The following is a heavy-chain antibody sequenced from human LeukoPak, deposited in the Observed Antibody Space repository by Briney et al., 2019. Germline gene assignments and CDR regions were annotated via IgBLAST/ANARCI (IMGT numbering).Heavy chain of an antibody. CDR3: AREQWLEQINWFDP. J-gene: IGHJ5*02. V-gene: IGHV1-18*01. D-gene: IGHD6-19*01. Sequence: RASVKVSCKASGYTFTSYGISWVRQAPGQGLEWMGWISAYNGNTNYAQKLQDRVTMTTDTSTSTAYMELRSLRSDDTAVYYCAREQWLEQINWFDPWGQGTLVTVSS. CDR2: ISAYNGNT. CDR1: GYTFTSYG.